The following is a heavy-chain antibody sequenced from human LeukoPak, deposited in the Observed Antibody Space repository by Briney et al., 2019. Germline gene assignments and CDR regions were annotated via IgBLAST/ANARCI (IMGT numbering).Heavy chain of an antibody. CDR3: ARNMVVPTGRFDY. CDR2: INPSGGST. D-gene: IGHD2-21*01. J-gene: IGHJ4*02. V-gene: IGHV1-46*01. CDR1: GYTFTIYY. Sequence: ASVRVSCTASGYTFTIYYMHRVRQTPGQGLEWMGIINPSGGSTSYAQKFQGRVTMTRDTSTSTVYMELSSLRSEDTAVYYCARNMVVPTGRFDYWGQGTLVTVSS.